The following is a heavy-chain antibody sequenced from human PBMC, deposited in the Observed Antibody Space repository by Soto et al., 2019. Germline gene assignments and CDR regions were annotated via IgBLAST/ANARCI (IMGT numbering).Heavy chain of an antibody. J-gene: IGHJ3*02. CDR2: IYWDDDK. Sequence: QITLKESGPTLVKPTQTLTLTCTFSGFSLNTSAVGVGWIRQPPGKALEWLALIYWDDDKRYNPSLKSRLTITKETSKNQVVLKMTRMDPVDTGTYFCAHREGDDYVWGSYKDAFDSWGQGTMVTVSS. CDR3: AHREGDDYVWGSYKDAFDS. D-gene: IGHD3-16*01. V-gene: IGHV2-5*02. CDR1: GFSLNTSAVG.